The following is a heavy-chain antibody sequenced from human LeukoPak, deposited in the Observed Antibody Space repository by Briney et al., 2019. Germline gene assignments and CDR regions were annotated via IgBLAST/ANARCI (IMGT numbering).Heavy chain of an antibody. D-gene: IGHD6-13*01. Sequence: PGGSLRLSCAASGFTFSSYSMNWVRQAPGKGLEWVSSISSGSTSIYYADSVKGRFTISRDNAKKSVYLQMNSLRGEDTAVYYCAREHSSSWYEVIDYWGQGTLVTVSS. J-gene: IGHJ4*02. CDR3: AREHSSSWYEVIDY. CDR2: ISSGSTSI. CDR1: GFTFSSYS. V-gene: IGHV3-21*01.